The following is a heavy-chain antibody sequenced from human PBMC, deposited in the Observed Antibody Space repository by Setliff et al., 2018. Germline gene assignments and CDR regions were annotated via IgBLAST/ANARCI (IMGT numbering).Heavy chain of an antibody. Sequence: ASVKVSCKASGYTFTDYFMYWVRQAPGQGLEWMAWISAYDGNTKYTLKLQGRVTLTTDTPTTTAYMDLRGLRSDDTAVYYCARTPPNRGLSNGWYVDYWGQGALVTVSS. D-gene: IGHD6-19*01. V-gene: IGHV1-18*04. CDR1: GYTFTDYF. CDR3: ARTPPNRGLSNGWYVDY. CDR2: ISAYDGNT. J-gene: IGHJ4*02.